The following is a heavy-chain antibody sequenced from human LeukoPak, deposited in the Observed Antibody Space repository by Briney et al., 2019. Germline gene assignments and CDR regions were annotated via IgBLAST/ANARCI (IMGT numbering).Heavy chain of an antibody. J-gene: IGHJ4*02. D-gene: IGHD1-26*01. CDR1: GGSISSYY. Sequence: SETLSLTCTVSGGSISSYYWSWIRQPAGRGLEWIGSIYYSGSTYYNPSLKSRVTISVDTSKNQFSLKLSSVTAADTAVYYCARIVGATFYFDYWGQGTLVTVSS. V-gene: IGHV4-59*05. CDR3: ARIVGATFYFDY. CDR2: IYYSGST.